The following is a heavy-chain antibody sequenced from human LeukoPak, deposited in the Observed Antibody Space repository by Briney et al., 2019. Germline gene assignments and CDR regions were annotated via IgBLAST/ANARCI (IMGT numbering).Heavy chain of an antibody. D-gene: IGHD4-11*01. CDR3: STLTSRGLSDS. J-gene: IGHJ4*02. Sequence: QSGGSLRLSCTASGFTFGDYAMSWIRQAPGKGLEWVGFIRSKAYGETADYAASVKGRFTFSRDDSKNMLYLQMNSLKSEDTAVYYCSTLTSRGLSDSWGQGTLVTVSS. CDR2: IRSKAYGETA. CDR1: GFTFGDYA. V-gene: IGHV3-49*03.